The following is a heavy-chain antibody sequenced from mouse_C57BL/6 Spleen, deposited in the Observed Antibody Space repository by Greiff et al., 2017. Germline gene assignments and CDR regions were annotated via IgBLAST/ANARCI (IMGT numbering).Heavy chain of an antibody. CDR1: GYTFTSYW. V-gene: IGHV1-7*01. Sequence: QVQLQQSGAELAKPGASVKLSCKASGYTFTSYWMHWVKQRPGQGLEWIGYINPSSGYTKYNQKFKDKATLTADKSSSTAYMQLSSLTYEDSAVYYCARGDCNLFSWFAYWGQGTLVTVSA. CDR3: ARGDCNLFSWFAY. CDR2: INPSSGYT. J-gene: IGHJ3*01. D-gene: IGHD2-1*01.